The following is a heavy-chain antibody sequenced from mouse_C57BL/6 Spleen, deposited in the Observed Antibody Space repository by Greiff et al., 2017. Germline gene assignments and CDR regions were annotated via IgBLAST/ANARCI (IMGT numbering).Heavy chain of an antibody. CDR2: IDPSDSYT. D-gene: IGHD1-1*01. CDR3: ARSPPFRYDGSSPFAC. V-gene: IGHV1-59*01. J-gene: IGHJ3*01. CDR1: GYTFTSYW. Sequence: VQLQQPGAELVRPGTSVKLSCKASGYTFTSYWMHWVKQRPGQGLEWIGVIDPSDSYTNYNQKFKGKATLTVDTSSSTAYMQLSSLTSEDSAVYYCARSPPFRYDGSSPFACWGPGPLVTAAA.